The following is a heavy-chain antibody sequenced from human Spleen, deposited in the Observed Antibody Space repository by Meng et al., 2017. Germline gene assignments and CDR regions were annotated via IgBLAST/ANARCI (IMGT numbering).Heavy chain of an antibody. D-gene: IGHD2-15*01. CDR2: IKQDGSEK. J-gene: IGHJ6*02. Sequence: GGSLRLSCGASGFTFSTYAMTWVRQAPGKGLEWVANIKQDGSEKYYVDSVKGRFTISRDNAKNSLYLQMNSLRAEDTAVYYCARDLVVVAATPQYYYGMDVWGQGNTVTVSS. CDR3: ARDLVVVAATPQYYYGMDV. V-gene: IGHV3-7*01. CDR1: GFTFSTYA.